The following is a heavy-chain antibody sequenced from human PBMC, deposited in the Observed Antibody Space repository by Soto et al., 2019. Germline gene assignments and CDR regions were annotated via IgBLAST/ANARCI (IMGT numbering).Heavy chain of an antibody. V-gene: IGHV1-69*13. Sequence: ASLKLSCKPSGGTFRTYAFSWVRQAPGQGLEWMGGIIPIFGTANYAQKFQGRVTITADESTSTAYMELSSLRSEDTAVYYCTVAASLDYWGQGTLVTVSS. CDR2: IIPIFGTA. D-gene: IGHD6-19*01. CDR3: TVAASLDY. J-gene: IGHJ4*02. CDR1: GGTFRTYA.